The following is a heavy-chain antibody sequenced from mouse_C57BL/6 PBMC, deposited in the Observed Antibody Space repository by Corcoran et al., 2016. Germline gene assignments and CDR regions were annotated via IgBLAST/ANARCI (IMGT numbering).Heavy chain of an antibody. V-gene: IGHV9-3*01. J-gene: IGHJ2*01. CDR2: INTYSGVP. CDR3: ARRAGSSYNY. D-gene: IGHD1-1*01. Sequence: QIQLVLSGPGLKKPGETVKISCKASGYTFTTYGMSWVKQAPGKGLKWMGWINTYSGVPTYADDFKGRFAFSLETSASTAYLQINNLKNEDTATYFCARRAGSSYNYWGQGTTLTVSS. CDR1: GYTFTTYG.